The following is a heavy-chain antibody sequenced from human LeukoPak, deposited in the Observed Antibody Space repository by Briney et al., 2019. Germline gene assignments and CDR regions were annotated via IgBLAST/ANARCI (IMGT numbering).Heavy chain of an antibody. Sequence: GASVKVSCKASGGTFSSYTINWVRQAPGQGLEWMGGIIPTFGTANYAQKFQGRITITADESTSTACMELSSLRSEDTAVYSCVRGEHFDVPGGAFDIWGQGTMVTVSS. J-gene: IGHJ3*02. V-gene: IGHV1-69*13. CDR3: VRGEHFDVPGGAFDI. D-gene: IGHD1-26*01. CDR1: GGTFSSYT. CDR2: IIPTFGTA.